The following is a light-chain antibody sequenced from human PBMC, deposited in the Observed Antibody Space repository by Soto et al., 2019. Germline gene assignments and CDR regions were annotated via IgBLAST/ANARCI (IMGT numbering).Light chain of an antibody. J-gene: IGKJ4*01. CDR3: QQRSNWIT. CDR2: DAS. CDR1: QSVSSN. Sequence: EILMTQSPATLSVSAGERATLSCRASQSVSSNLAWYQQKPGQAPRLLIYDASYRATGIPARFSGSASGTDSILTISSLAPEDLAIYYRQQRSNWITFGEGTRVEIK. V-gene: IGKV3-11*01.